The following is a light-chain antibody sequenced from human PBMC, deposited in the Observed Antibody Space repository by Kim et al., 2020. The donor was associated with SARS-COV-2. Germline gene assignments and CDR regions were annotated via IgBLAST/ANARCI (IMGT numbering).Light chain of an antibody. J-gene: IGLJ1*01. CDR2: YTS. CDR1: TGAVTSGYY. CDR3: LLYSGGAHV. V-gene: IGLV7-43*01. Sequence: PGWTVTLTCASTTGAVTSGYYPNWLQQKRGQAPSALIYYTSNRHSWTPARFSGSLLGGKATLTLSGVQPEDEAEYYCLLYSGGAHVFGTGTKVTVL.